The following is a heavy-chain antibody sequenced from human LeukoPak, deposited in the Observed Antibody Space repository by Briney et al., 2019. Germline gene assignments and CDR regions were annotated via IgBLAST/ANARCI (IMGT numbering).Heavy chain of an antibody. Sequence: GGSLRLSCATSGFTFSSYAMSWVRQAPGKGLEWVSGIGASGGSTYYADSVKGRFTISRDNSKNTLYLQMNSLRAEDTAVYYCVSVLTVTFDSWGQGTLVTVSS. CDR2: IGASGGST. V-gene: IGHV3-23*01. D-gene: IGHD4-17*01. CDR1: GFTFSSYA. J-gene: IGHJ4*02. CDR3: VSVLTVTFDS.